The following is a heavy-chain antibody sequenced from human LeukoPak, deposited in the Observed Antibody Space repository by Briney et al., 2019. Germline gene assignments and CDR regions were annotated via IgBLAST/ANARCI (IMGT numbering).Heavy chain of an antibody. J-gene: IGHJ4*02. CDR1: GFTFDDYA. V-gene: IGHV3-20*04. D-gene: IGHD2-21*02. CDR3: ARDGLRRPPTPYCGGDCPLDY. CDR2: TNWDGGRT. Sequence: GGSLRLSCAASGFTFDDYAMSWVRQTPGKGLEWVSGTNWDGGRTGYADSVKGRFTISRDNAKNSLYLQMNSLRVEDTAMYYCARDGLRRPPTPYCGGDCPLDYWGQGTLVTVSS.